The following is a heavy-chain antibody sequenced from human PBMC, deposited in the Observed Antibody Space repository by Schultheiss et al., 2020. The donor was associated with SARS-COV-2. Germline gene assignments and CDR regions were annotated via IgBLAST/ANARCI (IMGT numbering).Heavy chain of an antibody. J-gene: IGHJ5*02. V-gene: IGHV4-59*01. Sequence: GSLRLSCAASGFTFSSYAMSWIRQPPGKGLEWIGYIYYTGSTNYSPSLKSRVTISVDTSKNQFSLKLSSVTAADTAVYYCARRTLGWFDPWGQGTLVTVSS. CDR2: IYYTGST. CDR1: GFTFSSYA. CDR3: ARRTLGWFDP. D-gene: IGHD2-2*01.